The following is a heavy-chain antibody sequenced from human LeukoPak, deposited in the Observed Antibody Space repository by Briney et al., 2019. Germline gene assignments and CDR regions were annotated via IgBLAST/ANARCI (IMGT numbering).Heavy chain of an antibody. D-gene: IGHD2-2*01. CDR2: IYHSGST. CDR1: GGSISSGGYS. J-gene: IGHJ5*02. V-gene: IGHV4-30-2*01. Sequence: PSETLSLTCAVSGGSISSGGYSWSWIRQPPGKGLEWIGYIYHSGSTYYNPSLKSRVTISVDRSKNQFSLKLSSVTAADTAVYYCASRYCSSTSCAWDWFDHWGQGTLVTVSS. CDR3: ASRYCSSTSCAWDWFDH.